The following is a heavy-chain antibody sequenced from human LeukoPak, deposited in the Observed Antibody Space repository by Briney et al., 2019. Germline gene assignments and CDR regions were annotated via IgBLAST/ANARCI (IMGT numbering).Heavy chain of an antibody. Sequence: GGSLRLSCAASGFTFSSYEMNRVRQAPGKGLEWVSYISSSGSTIYYADSVKGRFTISRDNAKNSLYLQMNSLRAEDTAVYYCARADGGYSYGRYYWGQGTLVTVSS. CDR3: ARADGGYSYGRYY. CDR2: ISSSGSTI. CDR1: GFTFSSYE. J-gene: IGHJ4*02. V-gene: IGHV3-48*03. D-gene: IGHD5-18*01.